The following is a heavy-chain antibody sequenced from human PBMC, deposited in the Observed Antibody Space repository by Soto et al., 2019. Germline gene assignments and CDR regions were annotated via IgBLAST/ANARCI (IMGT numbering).Heavy chain of an antibody. J-gene: IGHJ2*01. D-gene: IGHD2-15*01. CDR3: ALFCSGGSCYRTAFWYFDL. V-gene: IGHV4-39*01. CDR2: TYYSGTT. CDR1: GGSISSDRYY. Sequence: QLQLQESGPGLLKPSETLSLTCTVSGGSISSDRYYWGWIRQPPGKGLEWIGSTYYSGTTYYNPSLTSRVPISVDTTGNQFSLRLSSVTAADTAVYYCALFCSGGSCYRTAFWYFDLWGRGTLVTVSS.